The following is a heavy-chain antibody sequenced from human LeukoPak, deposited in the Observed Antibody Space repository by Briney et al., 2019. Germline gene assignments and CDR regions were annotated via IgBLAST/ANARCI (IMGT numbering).Heavy chain of an antibody. Sequence: GGSLRLSCAASGFTFSSYAMSWVRQAPGKGLEWVSSVSSSGVRTFYADSVKDRFTISRDNSKNTLYLQMSRLRAEDTAVYYCAKDRPNYHESNGHYYRRDGDYWGQGTLVTVSS. CDR2: VSSSGVRT. CDR1: GFTFSSYA. D-gene: IGHD3-22*01. J-gene: IGHJ4*02. V-gene: IGHV3-23*01. CDR3: AKDRPNYHESNGHYYRRDGDY.